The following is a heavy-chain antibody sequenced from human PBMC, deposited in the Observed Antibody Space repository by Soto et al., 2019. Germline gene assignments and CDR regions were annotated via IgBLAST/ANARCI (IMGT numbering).Heavy chain of an antibody. CDR1: GYSFAGYW. D-gene: IGHD3-22*01. Sequence: GESLKISCKGSGYSFAGYWITWVRQKPGKGLEWMGRINPSDSQTYYSPSFRGHVTISVTKSITTVFLQWSSLRASDTAMYYCARQIYDSDTGPNFQYYFDSWGQGTPVTVSS. J-gene: IGHJ4*02. CDR3: ARQIYDSDTGPNFQYYFDS. CDR2: INPSDSQT. V-gene: IGHV5-10-1*01.